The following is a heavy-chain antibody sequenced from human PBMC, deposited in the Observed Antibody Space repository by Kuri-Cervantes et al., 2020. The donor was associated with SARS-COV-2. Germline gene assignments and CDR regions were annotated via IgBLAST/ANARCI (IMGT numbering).Heavy chain of an antibody. V-gene: IGHV4-39*07. D-gene: IGHD1-26*01. CDR2: IYYSGSA. CDR1: AGSMSSSSHY. Sequence: SETLSLTCSVSAGSMSSSSHYWGWIRQSPEKGLEWIGSIYYSGSAYYNPSLKSRVTILVDTSNNQFSLKLSSVTAADTAVYYCARDRRIVGASSNWFDPWGQGTLVTVSS. CDR3: ARDRRIVGASSNWFDP. J-gene: IGHJ5*02.